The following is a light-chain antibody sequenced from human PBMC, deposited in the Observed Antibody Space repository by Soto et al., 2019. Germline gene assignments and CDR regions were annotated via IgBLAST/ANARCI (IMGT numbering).Light chain of an antibody. Sequence: QSVLTQPASVSGSPGQSITISCTGTSSDVGSYNLVSWYQQHPGKAPKLMIYEGSKRPSGVSNRFSGSKSGNTASLTISGLQAEDEADYYCCSYAVSSLEVVFGGGTNLTVL. CDR1: SSDVGSYNL. V-gene: IGLV2-23*01. CDR3: CSYAVSSLEVV. CDR2: EGS. J-gene: IGLJ2*01.